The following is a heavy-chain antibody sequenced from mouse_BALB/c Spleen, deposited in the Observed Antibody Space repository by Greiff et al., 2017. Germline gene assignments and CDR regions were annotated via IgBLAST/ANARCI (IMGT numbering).Heavy chain of an antibody. D-gene: IGHD2-10*02. Sequence: VKVEESGPGLVAPSQSLSITCTVSGFSLTSYGVHWVRQPPGKGLEWLGVIWAGGSTNYNSALMSRLSISKDNSKSQVFLKMNSLQTDDTAMYYCARDSPYGNGYAMDYWGQGTSVTVSS. V-gene: IGHV2-9*02. J-gene: IGHJ4*01. CDR1: GFSLTSYG. CDR3: ARDSPYGNGYAMDY. CDR2: IWAGGST.